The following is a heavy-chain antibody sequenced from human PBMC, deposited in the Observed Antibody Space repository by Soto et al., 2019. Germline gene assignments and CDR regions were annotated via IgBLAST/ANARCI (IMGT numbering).Heavy chain of an antibody. D-gene: IGHD6-19*01. CDR1: GFSLSNIGAG. J-gene: IGHJ4*02. CDR2: IYWGDDK. V-gene: IGHV2-5*02. CDR3: AYIVYASGWQISEF. Sequence: QITVKESSPTLVKPTQTLTLTCTFSGFSLSNIGAGVGWIRQPPGKALEWLALIYWGDDKRYNSSLKTRLTITTDASKNQVVLTAANMDPADTGRYYCAYIVYASGWQISEFGGQGTLVTVSS.